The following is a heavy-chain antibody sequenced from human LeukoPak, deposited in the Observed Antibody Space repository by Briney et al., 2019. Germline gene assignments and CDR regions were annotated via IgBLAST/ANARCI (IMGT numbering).Heavy chain of an antibody. D-gene: IGHD6-19*01. Sequence: SETLSLTCTVSGGSISSSSYYWGWIRQPPGKGLEWIGEINHSGSTNYNPSLKSRVTISVDTSKNQFSLKLSSVTAADTAVYYCARVLPYSSGWYSGYLIDYWGQGTLVTVSS. CDR1: GGSISSSSYY. J-gene: IGHJ4*02. V-gene: IGHV4-39*07. CDR3: ARVLPYSSGWYSGYLIDY. CDR2: INHSGST.